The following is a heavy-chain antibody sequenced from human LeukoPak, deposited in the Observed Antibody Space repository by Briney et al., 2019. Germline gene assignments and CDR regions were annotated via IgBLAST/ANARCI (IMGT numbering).Heavy chain of an antibody. CDR2: ISSSSSYI. J-gene: IGHJ4*02. Sequence: ETLSLTCTVSGGSITSSGYYWGWVRQSPGKGLEWVSSISSSSSYIYYADSVKGRFTISRDNAKNSLYLQMNSLRAEDTAVYYCARDIAAAATWVLYWGQGTLVTVSS. CDR1: GGSITSSGYY. CDR3: ARDIAAAATWVLY. D-gene: IGHD6-13*01. V-gene: IGHV3-21*01.